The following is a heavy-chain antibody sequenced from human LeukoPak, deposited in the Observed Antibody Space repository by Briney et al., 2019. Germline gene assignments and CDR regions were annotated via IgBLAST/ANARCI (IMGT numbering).Heavy chain of an antibody. Sequence: GGSLRLSCAASGFTFSSYSMNWVRQAPGKGLEWVSSISSSSSYIYYADSVKGRFTISRDNAKSSLYLQMNSLRAEDTAVYYCARDLTLTAAGPEYFQHWGQGTLVTVSS. CDR3: ARDLTLTAAGPEYFQH. V-gene: IGHV3-21*01. CDR2: ISSSSSYI. CDR1: GFTFSSYS. D-gene: IGHD6-13*01. J-gene: IGHJ1*01.